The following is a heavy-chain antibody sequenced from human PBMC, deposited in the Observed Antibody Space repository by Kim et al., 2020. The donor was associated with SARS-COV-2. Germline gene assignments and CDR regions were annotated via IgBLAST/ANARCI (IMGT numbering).Heavy chain of an antibody. Sequence: GGSLRLSCAASGFSVSSSYMSWVRQAPGKGLEWVSVIYDNGRTYYADSVKGRFTISRDISQNTLSLQMNSLRAADTAVYYCARGVAGSGVTAFDYCGQGT. D-gene: IGHD5-18*01. V-gene: IGHV3-53*01. CDR3: ARGVAGSGVTAFDY. J-gene: IGHJ4*02. CDR1: GFSVSSSY. CDR2: IYDNGRT.